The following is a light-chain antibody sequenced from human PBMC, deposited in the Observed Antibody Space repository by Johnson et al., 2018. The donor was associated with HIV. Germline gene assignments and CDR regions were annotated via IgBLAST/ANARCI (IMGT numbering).Light chain of an antibody. J-gene: IGLJ1*01. V-gene: IGLV1-51*02. CDR2: ENN. CDR3: GTWDSSLSSYV. CDR1: SSNIGNNY. Sequence: QSVLTQSPSVSAAPGQKVTISCSGSSSNIGNNYVSWYQQLPGTAPKLLIYENNMRPSGIPDRFSGSKSGTSATLGITGLQTGDEANYYFGTWDSSLSSYVFGTGTKVTFL.